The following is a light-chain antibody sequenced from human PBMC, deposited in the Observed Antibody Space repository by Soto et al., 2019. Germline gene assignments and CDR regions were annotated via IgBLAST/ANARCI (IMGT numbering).Light chain of an antibody. CDR3: SSYTSSILV. CDR2: EVS. J-gene: IGLJ3*02. CDR1: SSDIGNYNY. Sequence: QSALTQPASVSGSPGQSIAISCTGTSSDIGNYNYVSWYQQHPGKAPKLIIYEVSNRPSGVSNRFSGSKSGNTASLTISGLQADDEADYYCSSYTSSILVFGGGTKLTVL. V-gene: IGLV2-14*01.